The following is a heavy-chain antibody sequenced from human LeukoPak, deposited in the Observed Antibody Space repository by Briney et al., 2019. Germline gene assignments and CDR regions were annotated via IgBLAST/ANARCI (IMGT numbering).Heavy chain of an antibody. CDR1: GFTFSSYG. D-gene: IGHD3-16*01. CDR2: IWYDGSNK. Sequence: PGGSLRLSCAASGFTFSSYGMHWVRQAPGKGLEWVAVIWYDGSNKYYADSVKGRFTISRDNSKNTLYLQMNSLRAEDTAVYYCARDPSYGYYFDDWGQGTLVTVSS. J-gene: IGHJ4*02. V-gene: IGHV3-33*08. CDR3: ARDPSYGYYFDD.